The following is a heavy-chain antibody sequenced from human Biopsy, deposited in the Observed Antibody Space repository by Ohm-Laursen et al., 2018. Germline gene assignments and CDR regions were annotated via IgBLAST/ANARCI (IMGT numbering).Heavy chain of an antibody. CDR2: INQSGET. J-gene: IGHJ4*02. CDR3: GDEVYGRDY. CDR1: GATFSDYY. Sequence: GTLSLTCTVYGATFSDYYWSWIRQPPGKGLEWIGQINQSGETKYNPSLQSRVTISAEVSKNQFSLKLRSLTAADTAIYYCGDEVYGRDYWGQGARVTVSS. D-gene: IGHD4-17*01. V-gene: IGHV4-34*08.